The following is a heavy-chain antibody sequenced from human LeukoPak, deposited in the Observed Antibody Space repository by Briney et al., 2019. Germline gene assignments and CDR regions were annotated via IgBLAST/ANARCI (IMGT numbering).Heavy chain of an antibody. J-gene: IGHJ6*02. CDR1: GYTFTSYA. CDR2: INTNTGNP. D-gene: IGHD5-18*01. V-gene: IGHV7-4-1*02. CDR3: AREGGNSYGYYYYGMDV. Sequence: ASVKVSCKASGYTFTSYAMNWVRQAPGQGLEWMGWINTNTGNPTYAQGFTGRFVLSLDTSVSTAYLQISSLKAEDTAVYYCAREGGNSYGYYYYGMDVWGQGTTVTVSS.